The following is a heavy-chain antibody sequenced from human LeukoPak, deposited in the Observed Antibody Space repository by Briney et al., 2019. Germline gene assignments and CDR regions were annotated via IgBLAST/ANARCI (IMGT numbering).Heavy chain of an antibody. Sequence: GGSLRLSCAASGFTFSSYSMNWVRQAPGKGLEWVSYISSSSTTIYYADSVKGRFTISRDNAKNSLYLQMNSLRAEDTAVYYSSLEGSSWYRYFQHWGQGTLVTVSS. CDR1: GFTFSSYS. D-gene: IGHD6-13*01. V-gene: IGHV3-48*04. J-gene: IGHJ1*01. CDR3: SLEGSSWYRYFQH. CDR2: ISSSSTTI.